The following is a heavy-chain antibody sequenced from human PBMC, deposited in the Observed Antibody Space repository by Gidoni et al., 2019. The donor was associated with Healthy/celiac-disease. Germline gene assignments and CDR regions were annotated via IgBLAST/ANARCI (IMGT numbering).Heavy chain of an antibody. CDR3: ARDQGSPMRTYYDFWSGAAYYYYGMDV. Sequence: QVQLQQSGPGLVKPSQTLSLTCAISGDSVSSNSAAWNWIRHSPSRGLEWLGRTYYRSKLYNDYAVSVKSRITINPDTSKNQFSLQLNSVTPEDTAVYYCARDQGSPMRTYYDFWSGAAYYYYGMDVWGQGTTVTVSS. D-gene: IGHD3-3*01. J-gene: IGHJ6*02. CDR2: TYYRSKLYN. V-gene: IGHV6-1*01. CDR1: GDSVSSNSAA.